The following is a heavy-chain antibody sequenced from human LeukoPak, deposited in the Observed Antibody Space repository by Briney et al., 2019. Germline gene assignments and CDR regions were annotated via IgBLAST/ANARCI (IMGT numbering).Heavy chain of an antibody. CDR2: INSKETQT. Sequence: EASVKLSCKASAHALTTYGSSWVRQAPRHGLEWLGWINSKETQTNRAQKLQGRVTMTTDTSTSTAFLDLRSLRSDDTAVYFCARGWELHDWGQGTLVTVSS. J-gene: IGHJ4*02. CDR1: AHALTTYG. D-gene: IGHD1-26*01. CDR3: ARGWELHD. V-gene: IGHV1-18*01.